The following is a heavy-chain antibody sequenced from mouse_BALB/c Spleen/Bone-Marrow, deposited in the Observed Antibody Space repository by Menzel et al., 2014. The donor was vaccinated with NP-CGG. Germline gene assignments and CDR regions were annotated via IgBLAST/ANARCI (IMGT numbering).Heavy chain of an antibody. Sequence: EVQVVESGGGLVQPGGSLRLSCATSGFTFTDYYMSWVRQPPGKALEWLGFIRNKANGYTTEYSASVKGRFTISRDNSQSILYRQMNSLRAEDSATYFCARGAYGNYFAWFAYWGQGTLVTVSA. CDR2: IRNKANGYTT. J-gene: IGHJ3*01. CDR3: ARGAYGNYFAWFAY. CDR1: GFTFTDYY. D-gene: IGHD2-1*01. V-gene: IGHV7-3*02.